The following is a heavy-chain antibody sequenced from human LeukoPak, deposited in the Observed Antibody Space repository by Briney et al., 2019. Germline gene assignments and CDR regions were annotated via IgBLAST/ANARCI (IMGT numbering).Heavy chain of an antibody. CDR3: AQTCLGITLGGVKN. V-gene: IGHV4-38-2*01. J-gene: IGHJ4*02. CDR2: IYHSGST. Sequence: PSETLSLTCAVSGYSISSGYYWGWIRQPPGKGLEWIGSIYHSGSTYYNPSLKSRVTISVDTSKNQFSLKLSSVTAADTAVYYCAQTCLGITLGGVKNRGQGTLVTVSS. D-gene: IGHD3-16*01. CDR1: GYSISSGYY.